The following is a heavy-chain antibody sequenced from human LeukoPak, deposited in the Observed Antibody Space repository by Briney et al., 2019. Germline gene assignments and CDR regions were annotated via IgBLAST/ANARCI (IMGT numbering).Heavy chain of an antibody. J-gene: IGHJ5*02. CDR3: ARAQITMVRGVMFDWFDP. CDR1: GYTFTSYA. CDR2: INAGNGNT. Sequence: ASVKVSCEASGYTFTSYAMHWVRQAPGQRLEWMGWINAGNGNTKYSQEFQGRVTITRDTSASTAYMELSSLRSEGMAVYYCARAQITMVRGVMFDWFDPWGQGTLVTVSS. D-gene: IGHD3-10*01. V-gene: IGHV1-3*03.